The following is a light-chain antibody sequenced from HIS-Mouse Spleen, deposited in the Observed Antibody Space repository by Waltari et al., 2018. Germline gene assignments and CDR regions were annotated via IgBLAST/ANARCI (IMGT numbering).Light chain of an antibody. CDR3: MQALQTWT. J-gene: IGKJ1*01. CDR2: LGA. V-gene: IGKV2-28*01. CDR1: QSLLHSNGYNY. Sequence: DIVMTQSPLSLPVTPGEPASISCRSSQSLLHSNGYNYLDWYLQKPWQSPQPLFYLGANRASGVPDRFSGSGSGTDFTLKISRVEAEDVGVYYCMQALQTWTFGQGTKVEIK.